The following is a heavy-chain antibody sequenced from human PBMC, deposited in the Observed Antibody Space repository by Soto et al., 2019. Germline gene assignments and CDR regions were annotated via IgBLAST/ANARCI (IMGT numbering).Heavy chain of an antibody. J-gene: IGHJ6*02. CDR2: IYYSGST. CDR1: GGSISSGGYY. CDR3: ARAPGYCSSTSCTTDYYYGMDV. V-gene: IGHV4-31*03. Sequence: QVQLQESGPGLVKPSQTLSLTCTVSGGSISSGGYYWSWIRQHPGKGLEWIGYIYYSGSTYYNPSLKSRVTISVDTSKNQFSLKLSSVTAADTAVDYCARAPGYCSSTSCTTDYYYGMDVWGQGTTVTVSS. D-gene: IGHD2-2*01.